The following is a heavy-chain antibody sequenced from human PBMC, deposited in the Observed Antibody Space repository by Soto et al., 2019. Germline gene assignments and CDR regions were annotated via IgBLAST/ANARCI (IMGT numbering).Heavy chain of an antibody. Sequence: PWETLSLTCTVSGGSVSNFYWNWIRQSAGKGLEWIGRIYSSGSTNYNPSLKSRVTISVDRSQNQFSLELTSVTAADTAVYFCARDLRGAGTSGYYGMDVWGQGTTVTVSS. V-gene: IGHV4-4*07. CDR2: IYSSGST. D-gene: IGHD6-19*01. J-gene: IGHJ6*02. CDR1: GGSVSNFY. CDR3: ARDLRGAGTSGYYGMDV.